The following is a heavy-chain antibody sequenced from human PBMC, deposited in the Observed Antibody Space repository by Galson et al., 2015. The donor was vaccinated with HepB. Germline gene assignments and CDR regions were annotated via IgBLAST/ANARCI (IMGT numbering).Heavy chain of an antibody. J-gene: IGHJ4*02. CDR3: AGGFTGYSSGPRDFDY. Sequence: SVKVSCKASGYTFTSYGISWVRQAPGQGLEWMGWISAYNGNTNYAQKLQGRVTMTTDTSTSTAYMELRSLRSDDTAVYYCAGGFTGYSSGPRDFDYWGQGTLVTVSS. D-gene: IGHD6-19*01. CDR2: ISAYNGNT. V-gene: IGHV1-18*04. CDR1: GYTFTSYG.